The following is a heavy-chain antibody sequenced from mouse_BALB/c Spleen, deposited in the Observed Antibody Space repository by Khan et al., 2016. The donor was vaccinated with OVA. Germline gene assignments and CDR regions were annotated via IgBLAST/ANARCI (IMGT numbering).Heavy chain of an antibody. D-gene: IGHD2-3*01. CDR2: ISYSGST. CDR3: ARDGSRYNYTMDY. J-gene: IGHJ4*01. Sequence: QLEESGPGLVKPSQSLSLTCTVTGYSITSDYAWNWIRQFPGNKLEWMGYISYSGSTNYNPALKSRISTTRDTSKNQFFLQLNSVTTEDTATYYCARDGSRYNYTMDYWGQGTSVTVSS. V-gene: IGHV3-2*02. CDR1: GYSITSDYA.